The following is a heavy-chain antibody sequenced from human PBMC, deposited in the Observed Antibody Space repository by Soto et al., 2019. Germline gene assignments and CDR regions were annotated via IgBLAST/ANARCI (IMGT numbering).Heavy chain of an antibody. CDR2: ISAYNGNT. J-gene: IGHJ5*02. Sequence: GASVKVSCEASGYTFTSYWISWLRQAPGQGLEWMGWISAYNGNTNYAQKLQGRVTMTTDTSTSTAYMELRSLRSDDTAVYYCARDRHRSTMLVPLVPWGQGTLVTVSS. CDR1: GYTFTSYW. V-gene: IGHV1-18*01. D-gene: IGHD3-22*01. CDR3: ARDRHRSTMLVPLVP.